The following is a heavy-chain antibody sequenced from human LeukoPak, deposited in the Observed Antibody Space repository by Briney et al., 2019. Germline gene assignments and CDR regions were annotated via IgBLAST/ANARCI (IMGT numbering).Heavy chain of an antibody. D-gene: IGHD3-22*01. V-gene: IGHV4-30-2*01. J-gene: IGHJ3*02. CDR1: GGSISSGSYY. CDR3: ARDAAYDANAFDI. Sequence: SETLSLTCTVSGGSISSGSYYWNWIRQPPGKGLEWIGYIYHSGSAYYNPSLKTRVAISVDRSKNQFSLKLSSVTAADTAVYYCARDAAYDANAFDIWGQGTMVTVSS. CDR2: IYHSGSA.